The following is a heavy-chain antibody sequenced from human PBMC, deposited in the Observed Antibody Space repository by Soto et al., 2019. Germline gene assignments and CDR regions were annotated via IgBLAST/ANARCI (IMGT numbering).Heavy chain of an antibody. CDR3: ARDHPGYYFDY. CDR1: GFTFSSYG. D-gene: IGHD3-10*01. J-gene: IGHJ4*02. CDR2: IWYDGSNK. V-gene: IGHV3-33*01. Sequence: QVQLVESGGGVVQPGRSLRLSCAASGFTFSSYGIHWVRQAPGKGLEWVAVIWYDGSNKYYADSVKGRFTISRDNSKNTLYLQINSLRAEDTAVYYCARDHPGYYFDYWGQGTLVTVSS.